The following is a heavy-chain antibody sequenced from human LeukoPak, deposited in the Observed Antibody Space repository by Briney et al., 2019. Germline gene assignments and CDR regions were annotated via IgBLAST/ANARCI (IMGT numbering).Heavy chain of an antibody. D-gene: IGHD6-13*01. J-gene: IGHJ4*02. V-gene: IGHV4-30-2*01. CDR3: ASLQQTPLVRPYNFDY. CDR2: IYHSGST. CDR1: GGSISSGGYS. Sequence: SETLSLTCAVSGGSISSGGYSWSWIRQPPGKGLEWIGYIYHSGSTYYNPSLKSRVTISVDRSKNQFSLKLSSVTAADTAVYYCASLQQTPLVRPYNFDYWGQGTLVTVSS.